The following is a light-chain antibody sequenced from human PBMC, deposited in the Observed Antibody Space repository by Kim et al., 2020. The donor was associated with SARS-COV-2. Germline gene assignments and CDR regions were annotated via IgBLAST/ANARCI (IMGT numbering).Light chain of an antibody. CDR3: PQDYDYPLT. J-gene: IGKJ4*01. CDR2: AAS. V-gene: IGKV1-6*01. CDR1: QVIRND. Sequence: AIQMTQSPSSLSASVGDRVTITCRASQVIRNDLGWYQQKPGRAPNLLIYAASTLQSGVPSRFSGSGSGTDFTLTISSLQPEDSATYYCPQDYDYPLTFGGGTKVDIK.